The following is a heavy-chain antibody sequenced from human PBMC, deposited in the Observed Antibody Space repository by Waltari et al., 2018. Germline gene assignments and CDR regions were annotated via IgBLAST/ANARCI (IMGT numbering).Heavy chain of an antibody. CDR3: ARDFGGRNDY. J-gene: IGHJ4*02. D-gene: IGHD2-15*01. CDR2: INENGRTI. V-gene: IGHV3-74*01. Sequence: EVQVVESGGGLVQPGGSLRLSCAASGFTVSRNWRHWVRQAPGKGLEWVSRINENGRTINYAGSVRGRFTISRDNTKNMLYLQMSSLRAEDTAIYYCARDFGGRNDYWGQGTLVTVSS. CDR1: GFTVSRNW.